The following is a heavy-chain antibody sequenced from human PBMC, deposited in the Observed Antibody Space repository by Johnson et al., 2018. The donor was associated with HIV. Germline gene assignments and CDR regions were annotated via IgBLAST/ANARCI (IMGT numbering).Heavy chain of an antibody. Sequence: VQLVVAGGGLVQPGGSLRLPCAASGLTLSSHSMNWVRQAPGKGLEWVANIKHDGSEKYYVDSVKGRFPISRDNARNSLYLQMNSLRAEDTALYYCARVLRFLEYSLDAFDIWGQGTMVTVSS. CDR3: ARVLRFLEYSLDAFDI. J-gene: IGHJ3*02. CDR2: IKHDGSEK. CDR1: GLTLSSHS. D-gene: IGHD3-3*01. V-gene: IGHV3-7*03.